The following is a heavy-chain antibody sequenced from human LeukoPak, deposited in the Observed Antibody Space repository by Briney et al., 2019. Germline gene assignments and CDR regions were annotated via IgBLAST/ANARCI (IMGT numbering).Heavy chain of an antibody. CDR3: ASLAEQWREDY. CDR2: IYYSGST. D-gene: IGHD6-19*01. J-gene: IGHJ4*02. V-gene: IGHV4-4*02. CDR1: GGSISSSNW. Sequence: SGTLSLTCAVSGGSISSSNWWSWVRQPPGKGLEWIGSIYYSGSTYYNPSLKSRVTISVGTSKNQFSLKLSSVTAADTAVYYCASLAEQWREDYWGQGTLVTVSS.